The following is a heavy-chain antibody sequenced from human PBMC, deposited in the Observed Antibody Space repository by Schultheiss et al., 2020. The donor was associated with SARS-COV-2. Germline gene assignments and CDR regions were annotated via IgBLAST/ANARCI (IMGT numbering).Heavy chain of an antibody. CDR2: IYYRGST. J-gene: IGHJ5*02. CDR3: ARGRRAAAGSKHRWFDP. CDR1: GGSIRSSSDY. V-gene: IGHV4-39*01. D-gene: IGHD6-13*01. Sequence: SETLSLTCSVSGGSIRSSSDYWGWIRQAPGKGLEWIGSIYYRGSTYYTPSLKSRVTISVDTSKNQFSLKLSSVTAADTAVYYCARGRRAAAGSKHRWFDPWGQGTLVTVSS.